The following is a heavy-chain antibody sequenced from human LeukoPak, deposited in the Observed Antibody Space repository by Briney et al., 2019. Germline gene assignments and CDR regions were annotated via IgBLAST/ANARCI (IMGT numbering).Heavy chain of an antibody. Sequence: PGGSLRLSCIGSGFIFTNYWMSWVRQAPGKGLEWVASIKAGGSDKYYVDSVKGRFTISRDNTKNSLYVQMSSLRAEDTAVYYCARLKDAVTIFDCWGQGILVTVSS. CDR3: ARLKDAVTIFDC. D-gene: IGHD4-17*01. J-gene: IGHJ5*01. CDR2: IKAGGSDK. V-gene: IGHV3-7*01. CDR1: GFIFTNYW.